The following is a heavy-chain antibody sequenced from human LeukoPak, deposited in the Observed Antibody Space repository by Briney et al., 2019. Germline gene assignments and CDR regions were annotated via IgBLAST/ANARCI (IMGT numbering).Heavy chain of an antibody. CDR3: AKRSAESSGYFDY. CDR1: GFTFIKYS. J-gene: IGHJ4*02. CDR2: ITGSGAFT. Sequence: GGSLRLSCAASGFTFIKYSMTWVRQAPGKGLEWVSAITGSGAFTDYADSVKGRFTISRDNSKNTLYLQMNSLRAEDTAVYYCAKRSAESSGYFDYWGQGTLVTVSS. V-gene: IGHV3-23*01. D-gene: IGHD6-19*01.